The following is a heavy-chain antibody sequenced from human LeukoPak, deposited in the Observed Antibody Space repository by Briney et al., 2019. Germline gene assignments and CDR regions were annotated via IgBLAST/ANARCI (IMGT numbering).Heavy chain of an antibody. CDR2: IRAYNGNT. J-gene: IGHJ5*02. D-gene: IGHD3-10*01. Sequence: ASVKVSCKASGYTFTSYGMSWVRQAPGQGLEWMGWIRAYNGNTNYAQKLQGRVTMTKDTSTSTAYMELRSLRADDTAVYYCARDRWFGESWGQGTLVTVSS. V-gene: IGHV1-18*01. CDR1: GYTFTSYG. CDR3: ARDRWFGES.